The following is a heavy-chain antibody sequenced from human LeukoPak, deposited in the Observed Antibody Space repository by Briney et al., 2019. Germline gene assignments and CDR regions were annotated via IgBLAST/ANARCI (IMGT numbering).Heavy chain of an antibody. CDR2: ISAYNGNT. V-gene: IGHV1-18*01. J-gene: IGHJ4*02. D-gene: IGHD3-16*01. CDR1: GYAFTSYG. CDR3: ARTSHGGGFDY. Sequence: ASVKVSCKASGYAFTSYGISWVRQAPGQGLEWMGWISAYNGNTNYAQKLQGRVTMTTDTSTSTAYMQLRSLRSDDTAVYYCARTSHGGGFDYWGQGTLVTVSS.